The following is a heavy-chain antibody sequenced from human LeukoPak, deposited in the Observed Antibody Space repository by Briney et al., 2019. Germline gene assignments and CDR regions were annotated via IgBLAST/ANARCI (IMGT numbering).Heavy chain of an antibody. D-gene: IGHD2-2*01. CDR1: GFTFDDYA. J-gene: IGHJ4*02. V-gene: IGHV3-43D*04. CDR2: ISWDGGST. CDR3: ANDIDGWGYCSSTSCYPRFDY. Sequence: PGGSLRLSCAASGFTFDDYAMHRVRQAPGKGLEWVSLISWDGGSTYYADSVKGRFTISRDNSKNSLYLQMNSLRAEDTALYYCANDIDGWGYCSSTSCYPRFDYWGQGTLVTVSS.